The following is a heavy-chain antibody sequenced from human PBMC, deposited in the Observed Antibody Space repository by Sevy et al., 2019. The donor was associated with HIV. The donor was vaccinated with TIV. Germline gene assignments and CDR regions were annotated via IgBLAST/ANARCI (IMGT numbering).Heavy chain of an antibody. V-gene: IGHV3-15*07. CDR2: IKSKTNGGTT. CDR1: GFTFSNAW. J-gene: IGHJ4*02. CDR3: TTDDYYDSSDFDY. D-gene: IGHD3-22*01. Sequence: GGSLRLSCAASGFTFSNAWMNWVRQAPGKGLEWVGRIKSKTNGGTTDYAAPVKGRFTISRDDSKNTLYLQMNSLKTEDTAVYYCTTDDYYDSSDFDYSGQGTLVTVSS.